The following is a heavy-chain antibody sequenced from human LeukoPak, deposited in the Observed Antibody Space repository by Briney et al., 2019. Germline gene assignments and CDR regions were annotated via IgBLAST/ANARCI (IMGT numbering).Heavy chain of an antibody. CDR3: ASGTVGNYALDY. Sequence: GGSLRLSCAASGLTFSRYNMNWVRQAPGKGLEWVSSIGTSSNNIYYTDSVKGRFTISRDNAKNSLYLQVDSLRVEDTAVYFCASGTVGNYALDYWGQGTLVTVSS. CDR2: IGTSSNNI. V-gene: IGHV3-21*01. D-gene: IGHD1-7*01. J-gene: IGHJ4*02. CDR1: GLTFSRYN.